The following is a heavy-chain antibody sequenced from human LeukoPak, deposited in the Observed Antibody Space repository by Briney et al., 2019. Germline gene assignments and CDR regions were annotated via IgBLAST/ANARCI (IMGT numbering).Heavy chain of an antibody. CDR3: ASDDCSSTSCYNDI. CDR2: ISSSSSTI. V-gene: IGHV3-48*01. D-gene: IGHD2-2*02. Sequence: PGGSLRLSCAASGFTFSSYSMNWVRQAPGKGLEWVSYISSSSSTIYYADSVKGRFTISRDNAKNSLYLQINSLRAEDTAVYYCASDDCSSTSCYNDIWGQGTMVTVSS. CDR1: GFTFSSYS. J-gene: IGHJ3*02.